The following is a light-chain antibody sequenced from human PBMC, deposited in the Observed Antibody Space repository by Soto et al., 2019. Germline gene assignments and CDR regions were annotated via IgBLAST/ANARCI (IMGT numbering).Light chain of an antibody. CDR2: FAS. CDR3: QQSYTTPLT. Sequence: IQMTQSPSSLSASVGDRVTITCRASQSVSNYLNWYQQKVGKAPQLLIYFASTLQEGVPSRFSGSGSGTDFTLTISSLQPDDFATYFCQQSYTTPLTFGGGTMVDIK. CDR1: QSVSNY. J-gene: IGKJ4*01. V-gene: IGKV1-39*01.